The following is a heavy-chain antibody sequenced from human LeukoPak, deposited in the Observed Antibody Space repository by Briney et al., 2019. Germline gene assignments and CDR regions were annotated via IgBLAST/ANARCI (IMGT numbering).Heavy chain of an antibody. J-gene: IGHJ5*02. CDR1: GDSISSGGYY. V-gene: IGHV4-31*03. CDR2: IYYSGGT. CDR3: ARGAYSSSLQFDP. D-gene: IGHD6-6*01. Sequence: SETLSLTCTVSGDSISSGGYYWNWIRQHPVKGLEWIGYIYYSGGTYYNPSFKSRATISVDTSKNQFSLRLSSVTAADTAVYYCARGAYSSSLQFDPWGQGTLVTVSS.